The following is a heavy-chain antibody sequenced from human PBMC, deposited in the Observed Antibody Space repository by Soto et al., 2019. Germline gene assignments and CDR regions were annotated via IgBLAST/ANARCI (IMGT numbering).Heavy chain of an antibody. CDR1: GFTFSSYG. CDR2: IWYDGSNK. D-gene: IGHD4-17*01. J-gene: IGHJ4*02. CDR3: ARDDYGDSGGVSFDY. Sequence: LSCAASGFTFSSYGMHWVRQAPGKGLEWVAVIWYDGSNKYYADSVKGRFTISRDNSKNTLYLQMNSLRAEDTAVYYCARDDYGDSGGVSFDYWGQGTLVTVSS. V-gene: IGHV3-33*01.